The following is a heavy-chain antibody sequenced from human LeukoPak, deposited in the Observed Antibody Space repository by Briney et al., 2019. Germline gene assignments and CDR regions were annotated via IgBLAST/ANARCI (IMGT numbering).Heavy chain of an antibody. D-gene: IGHD6-6*01. CDR2: INLNSGGT. Sequence: ASVKVSCKASGYTFTGYYMHWVRQAPGQGLEWMGWINLNSGGTNYAQKFQGRVTMTRDTSISTAYMELSRLRSDDTAVYYCARVGVAARPYIFDYWGQGTLVTVSS. CDR1: GYTFTGYY. CDR3: ARVGVAARPYIFDY. J-gene: IGHJ4*02. V-gene: IGHV1-2*02.